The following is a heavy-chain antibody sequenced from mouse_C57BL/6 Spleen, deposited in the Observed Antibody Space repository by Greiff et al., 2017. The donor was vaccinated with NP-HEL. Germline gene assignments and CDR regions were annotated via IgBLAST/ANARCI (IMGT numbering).Heavy chain of an antibody. CDR1: GYTFTSYD. J-gene: IGHJ2*01. V-gene: IGHV1-85*01. CDR3: ARDGYFDY. Sequence: QVQLQQSVPELVKPGASVKLSCKASGYTFTSYDINWVKQRPGQGLEWIGWIYPRDGSTKYNETFKGKATLTVDTSSSTAYMQLHSLTAEDSAVYFCARDGYFDYWGQGTTLTVSS. CDR2: IYPRDGST.